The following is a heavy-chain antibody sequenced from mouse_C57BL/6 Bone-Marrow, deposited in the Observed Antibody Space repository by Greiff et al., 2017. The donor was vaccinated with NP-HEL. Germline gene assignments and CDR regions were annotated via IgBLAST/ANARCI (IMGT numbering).Heavy chain of an antibody. V-gene: IGHV5-12*01. D-gene: IGHD1-1*01. CDR1: GFTFSDYY. CDR2: ISNGGGSP. Sequence: EVKVVESGGGLVQPGGSLKLSCAASGFTFSDYYMYWVRQTPEKRLEWVAYISNGGGSPYYPDTVKGRFTISRDNAKNTLYLQMSRLKSEDTAMYYCARIYYYGSSYFYYAMDYWGQGTSVTVSS. CDR3: ARIYYYGSSYFYYAMDY. J-gene: IGHJ4*01.